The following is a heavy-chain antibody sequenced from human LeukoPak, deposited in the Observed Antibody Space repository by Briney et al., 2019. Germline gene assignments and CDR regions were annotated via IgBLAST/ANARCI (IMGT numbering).Heavy chain of an antibody. CDR1: GFTFNTYT. D-gene: IGHD3-16*02. CDR2: ISSGTSYI. CDR3: ARSHRGYYDYVWGSYRYTPLGGY. Sequence: GGSLRLSCAASGFTFNTYTMNWVRQAPGKGLEWVSSISSGTSYIYYADSVKGRFTISRDNAKNSLYLQMNSLRAEDTAVYYCARSHRGYYDYVWGSYRYTPLGGYWGQGTLVTVSS. V-gene: IGHV3-21*04. J-gene: IGHJ4*02.